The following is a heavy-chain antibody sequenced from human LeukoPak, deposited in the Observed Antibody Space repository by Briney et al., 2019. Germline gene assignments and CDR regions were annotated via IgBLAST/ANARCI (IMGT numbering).Heavy chain of an antibody. CDR1: GFTFSSYW. Sequence: PGGSLRLSCAASGFTFSSYWMHWVRHAPGKGLVWVSRIKSDGSITNYADSVKGRFTISRDNSKNTLYLQMNSLRAEDTAVYYCAKGLKGGSYFDWLFDSWGQGTLVTVSS. J-gene: IGHJ4*02. V-gene: IGHV3-74*01. CDR3: AKGLKGGSYFDWLFDS. D-gene: IGHD1-26*01. CDR2: IKSDGSIT.